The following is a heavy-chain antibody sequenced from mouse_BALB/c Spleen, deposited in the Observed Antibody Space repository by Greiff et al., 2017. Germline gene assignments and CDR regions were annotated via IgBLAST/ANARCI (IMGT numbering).Heavy chain of an antibody. V-gene: IGHV1-9*01. CDR3: AREVVEGNYFDD. D-gene: IGHD1-1*01. CDR1: GYTFSSYW. CDR2: ILPGSGST. J-gene: IGHJ2*01. Sequence: QVQLKQSGAELMKPGASVKISCKATGYTFSSYWIEWVKQRPGHGLEWIGEILPGSGSTNYNEKFKGKATFTADTSSNTAYMQLSSLTSEDSAVYYCAREVVEGNYFDDWGQGTTLTVSS.